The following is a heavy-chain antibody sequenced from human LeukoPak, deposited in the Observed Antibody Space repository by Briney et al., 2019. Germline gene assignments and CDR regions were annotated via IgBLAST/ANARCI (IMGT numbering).Heavy chain of an antibody. Sequence: GGPLRLPCAASGFTFTTYAMSWVRQAPGKGLEWVSLIANSGGSTYYADSVKGRFTISRDNSKNTLYLQMNSLRAEDMAVYYCAKSHSVEQRGYFDYWGQGTLVTVSS. CDR2: IANSGGST. J-gene: IGHJ4*02. D-gene: IGHD1/OR15-1a*01. V-gene: IGHV3-23*01. CDR3: AKSHSVEQRGYFDY. CDR1: GFTFTTYA.